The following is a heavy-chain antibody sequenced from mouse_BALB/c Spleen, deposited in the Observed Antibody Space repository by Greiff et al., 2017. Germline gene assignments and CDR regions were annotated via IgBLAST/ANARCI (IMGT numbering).Heavy chain of an antibody. CDR3: ARRQLADYFDY. J-gene: IGHJ2*01. D-gene: IGHD3-2*01. CDR2: IWSGGST. V-gene: IGHV2-2*02. Sequence: VMLVESGPGLVQPSQSLSITCTVSGFSLTSYGVHWVRQSPGKGLEWLGVIWSGGSTDYNAAFISRLSISKDNSKSQVFFKMNSLQANDTAIYYCARRQLADYFDYWGQGTTLTVSS. CDR1: GFSLTSYG.